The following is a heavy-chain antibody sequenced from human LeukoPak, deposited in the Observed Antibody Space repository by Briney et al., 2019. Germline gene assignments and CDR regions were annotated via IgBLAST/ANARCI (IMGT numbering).Heavy chain of an antibody. CDR3: ARERKYYESSGKKVYYYMDV. V-gene: IGHV1-2*06. Sequence: ASVKVSCKASGYTFTGYYMHWLRQAPGQGLEWMGRINPNSGGTNYAQKFQGRVTMIRDTSISTAYMELSRLRSDDTAVYYCARERKYYESSGKKVYYYMDVWGKGTTVTVSS. J-gene: IGHJ6*03. CDR2: INPNSGGT. CDR1: GYTFTGYY. D-gene: IGHD3-22*01.